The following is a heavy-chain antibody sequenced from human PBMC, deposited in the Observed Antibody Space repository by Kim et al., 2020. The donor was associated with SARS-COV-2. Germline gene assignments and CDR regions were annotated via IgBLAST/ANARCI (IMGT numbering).Heavy chain of an antibody. CDR1: GFTFDDYA. CDR2: ISWNSGSI. J-gene: IGHJ4*02. CDR3: AKGTPLGDYFDY. Sequence: GGSLRLSCAASGFTFDDYAMHWVRQAPGKGLEWVSGISWNSGSIGYADSVKGRIIISRDNAKNSLYLQMNSLRAEDTAFYYCAKGTPLGDYFDYWGQGTLVTVSS. D-gene: IGHD7-27*01. V-gene: IGHV3-9*01.